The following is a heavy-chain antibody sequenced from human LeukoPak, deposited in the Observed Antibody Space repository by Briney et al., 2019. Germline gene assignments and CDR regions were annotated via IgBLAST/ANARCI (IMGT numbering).Heavy chain of an antibody. J-gene: IGHJ6*02. CDR3: ARGMWAAAGMDV. CDR1: GFTFSSYS. D-gene: IGHD6-13*01. CDR2: ISSSSSTI. V-gene: IGHV3-48*04. Sequence: GGSLRLSCAASGFTFSSYSMNWVRQAPWKGLEWVSYISSSSSTIYYADSVKGRFTISRDNAKNSLYLQMNSLRAEDTAVYYCARGMWAAAGMDVWGQGTTVTVSS.